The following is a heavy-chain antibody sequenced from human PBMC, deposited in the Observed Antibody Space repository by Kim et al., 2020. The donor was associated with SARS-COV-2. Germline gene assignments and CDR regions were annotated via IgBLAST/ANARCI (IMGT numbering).Heavy chain of an antibody. J-gene: IGHJ4*02. D-gene: IGHD6-13*01. CDR3: ARGTRYSSSWYGFDY. Sequence: QKFQGRVTMTRNTSISTAYMELSSLRSEDTAVYYCARGTRYSSSWYGFDYWGQGTLVTVSS. V-gene: IGHV1-8*01.